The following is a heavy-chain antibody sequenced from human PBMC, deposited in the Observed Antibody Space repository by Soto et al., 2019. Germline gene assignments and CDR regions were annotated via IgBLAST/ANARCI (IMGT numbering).Heavy chain of an antibody. CDR1: GFTFGLYG. J-gene: IGHJ4*02. Sequence: GGSLRLSCAASGFTFGLYGMHWVRQAPGKGLEWVAVIWNDGSEKNYADSVKGRFTLSGDSSKNTLYLEMNSLRVEDTAVYYCARVGHNGYDLDFDYWGQGTLVTVS. CDR2: IWNDGSEK. CDR3: ARVGHNGYDLDFDY. V-gene: IGHV3-33*01. D-gene: IGHD5-12*01.